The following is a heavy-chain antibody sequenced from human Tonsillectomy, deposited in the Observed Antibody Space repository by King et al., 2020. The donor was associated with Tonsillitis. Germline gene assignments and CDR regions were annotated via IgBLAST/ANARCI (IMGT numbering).Heavy chain of an antibody. CDR1: GYTFTAYY. CDR3: AKGGSAAYYFDSSGYYYFDY. D-gene: IGHD3-22*01. Sequence: VQLVESGAEVKKPGASVQVSCQASGYTFTAYYIHWVRQAPGQGLEWMGWINPNSGDTKYAQKFQGWVTMARDTSISTAYVELNSLKSDDTAVYYCAKGGSAAYYFDSSGYYYFDYWGQGTLVTVSS. V-gene: IGHV1-2*04. J-gene: IGHJ4*02. CDR2: INPNSGDT.